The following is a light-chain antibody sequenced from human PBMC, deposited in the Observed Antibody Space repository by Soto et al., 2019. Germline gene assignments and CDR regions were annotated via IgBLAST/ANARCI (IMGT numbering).Light chain of an antibody. V-gene: IGLV2-8*01. CDR3: SSFKGTNSFV. J-gene: IGLJ1*01. Sequence: QSVLTQPPSASGSPGQSVTISCTGTSSDVGGYNYVSWYQQHPGKAPKLMIYEVSKRPSGVPDRFSASKSGNTASLTVSGLQADDEANYYCSSFKGTNSFVFGTGTKVTVL. CDR2: EVS. CDR1: SSDVGGYNY.